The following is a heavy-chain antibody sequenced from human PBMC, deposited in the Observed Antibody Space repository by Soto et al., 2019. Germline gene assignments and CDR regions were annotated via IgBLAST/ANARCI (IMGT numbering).Heavy chain of an antibody. J-gene: IGHJ4*02. V-gene: IGHV3-64D*06. CDR1: GFTFSGYA. Sequence: GGSLRLSCSVFGFTFSGYAMHWVRQAPGKGLQYVSSISSNGGSTYYADSVKGRFTISRDNSKNTLYLQMSSLRVEDTALYYCVKDRYVDYWGQGALVTVSS. CDR3: VKDRYVDY. CDR2: ISSNGGST.